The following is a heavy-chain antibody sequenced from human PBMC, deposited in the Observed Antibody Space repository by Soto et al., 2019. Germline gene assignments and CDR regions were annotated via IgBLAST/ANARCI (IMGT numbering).Heavy chain of an antibody. CDR2: IIPTFGTK. D-gene: IGHD5-18*01. J-gene: IGHJ5*02. CDR1: GDTVSNFA. V-gene: IGHV1-69*01. Sequence: QVQLVQSGAEVKKPGSSVKVSCKASGDTVSNFAIIWVRQAPGQGLEWMGGIIPTFGTKDYAQSFQGRVSITADESTHTAYMELYSLRSEDTAIFFCGVVDTSLFEGGEWFDPWGQGTLITVSS. CDR3: GVVDTSLFEGGEWFDP.